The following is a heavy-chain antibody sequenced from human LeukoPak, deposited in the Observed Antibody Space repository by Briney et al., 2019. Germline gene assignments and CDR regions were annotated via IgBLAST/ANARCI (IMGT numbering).Heavy chain of an antibody. CDR1: GYRFTNYW. V-gene: IGHV5-51*01. J-gene: IGHJ4*02. CDR2: IYPDDSNT. CDR3: ARHLSSNWYNEKAFDY. Sequence: GESLKISCKGSGYRFTNYWIGWVRQTPGKGLEWMGIIYPDDSNTRYSPSFQGQVTISADKSISTAYLQWSSLKASDTAMYYCARHLSSNWYNEKAFDYWGQGTLVTVSS. D-gene: IGHD6-13*01.